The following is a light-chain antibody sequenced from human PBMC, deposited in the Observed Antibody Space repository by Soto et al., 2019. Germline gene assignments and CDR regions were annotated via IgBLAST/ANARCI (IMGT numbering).Light chain of an antibody. CDR1: QSVSSSY. J-gene: IGKJ5*01. CDR3: QQYGSSSIT. Sequence: EIVLTQSPGTLSLSPGERATLSCWASQSVSSSYLAWYQQKPGQAPRLLIYGASSRAPVIPDRFSGSGSATDFTLTISSLEPEDFAVYYCQQYGSSSITFGQGTRLEIQ. V-gene: IGKV3-20*01. CDR2: GAS.